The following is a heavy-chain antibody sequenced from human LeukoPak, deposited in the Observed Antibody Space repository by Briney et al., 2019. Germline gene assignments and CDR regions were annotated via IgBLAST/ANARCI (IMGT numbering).Heavy chain of an antibody. CDR2: MNPDSGKT. V-gene: IGHV1-8*01. D-gene: IGHD2-2*01. Sequence: ASVSVSCMASGYTFTSYDTNWVRQAPGQGLEWMGWMNPDSGKTVYAQKFQCRCTMTRNTSISTGYMELSSLKSQDTAVYYCARGRGRYCSSTSCHKRYYIDCLVQGALVTDSS. CDR3: ARGRGRYCSSTSCHKRYYIDC. J-gene: IGHJ4*02. CDR1: GYTFTSYD.